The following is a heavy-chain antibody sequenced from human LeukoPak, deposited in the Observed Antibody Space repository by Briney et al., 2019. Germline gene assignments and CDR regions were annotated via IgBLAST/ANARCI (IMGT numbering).Heavy chain of an antibody. D-gene: IGHD3-22*01. CDR1: GGSISSSNW. Sequence: SETLSLTCAVSGGSISSSNWWSWVRQPPGKGLEWIGEIYHSGSTNYNPSLKSRVTISVDKSKNQFSLKLSSATAADTAVYYCASREWLLQFDYWGQGTLVTVSS. J-gene: IGHJ4*02. CDR3: ASREWLLQFDY. CDR2: IYHSGST. V-gene: IGHV4-4*02.